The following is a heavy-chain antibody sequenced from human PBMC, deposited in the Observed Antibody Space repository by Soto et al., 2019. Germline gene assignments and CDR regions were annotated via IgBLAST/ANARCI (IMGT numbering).Heavy chain of an antibody. Sequence: SETLSLTCTVSGGSISSSSYYWGWIRQPPGKGLEWIGSIYYSGSTYYNPSLKSRVTISVDTSKNQFSLKLSSVTAADTAVYYCAGVSKDCYYYGMDVWGQGTTVTVSS. CDR2: IYYSGST. J-gene: IGHJ6*02. V-gene: IGHV4-39*07. CDR1: GGSISSSSYY. CDR3: AGVSKDCYYYGMDV.